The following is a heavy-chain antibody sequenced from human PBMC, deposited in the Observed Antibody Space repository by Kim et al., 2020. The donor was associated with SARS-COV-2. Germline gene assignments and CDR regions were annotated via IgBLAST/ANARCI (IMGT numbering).Heavy chain of an antibody. CDR2: IDGSDGKT. J-gene: IGHJ4*02. V-gene: IGHV3-23*01. CDR3: MKGGWGWIWDH. CDR1: GFTFTGYA. Sequence: GGSLRLSCTTSGFTFTGYAMSWVRQAPGEGLEWVSSIDGSDGKTYYVDSVKGRFTISRDNSKNTLYLQMSNLRADDTAVYYCMKGGWGWIWDHWGQGTLVTVSS. D-gene: IGHD2-2*03.